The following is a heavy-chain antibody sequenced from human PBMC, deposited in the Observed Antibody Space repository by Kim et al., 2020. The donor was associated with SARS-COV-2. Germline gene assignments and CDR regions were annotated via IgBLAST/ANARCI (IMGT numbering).Heavy chain of an antibody. J-gene: IGHJ5*02. CDR2: IWYDGSNK. Sequence: GGSLRLSCAASGFTFSSYAMHWVRQAPGKGLEWVAVIWYDGSNKYYADSVKGRFTISRDNSKNTLYLQMNSLRAEDTAVYYCAKDPRLDYYDSSGPIPHSGWFDPWGQGTLVTVSS. CDR1: GFTFSSYA. V-gene: IGHV3-33*06. D-gene: IGHD3-22*01. CDR3: AKDPRLDYYDSSGPIPHSGWFDP.